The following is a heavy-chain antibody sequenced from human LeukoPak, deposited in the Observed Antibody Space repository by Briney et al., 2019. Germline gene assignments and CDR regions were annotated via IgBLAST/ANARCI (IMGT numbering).Heavy chain of an antibody. CDR3: AKDHEPLRVTFGGVIAIDY. CDR2: IQSDGSDK. J-gene: IGHJ4*02. D-gene: IGHD3-16*02. V-gene: IGHV3-30*02. CDR1: GFTFNSFA. Sequence: GGSLRLSCAASGFTFNSFAMHWVRQAPGKGLEHLAFIQSDGSDKYYADSVKGRFTISRDNSKNTVYLQMNSLRVEDTAVYYCAKDHEPLRVTFGGVIAIDYWGQGTLVTVSS.